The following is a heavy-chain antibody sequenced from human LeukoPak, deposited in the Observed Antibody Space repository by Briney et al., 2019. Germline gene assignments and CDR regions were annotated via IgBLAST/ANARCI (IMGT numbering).Heavy chain of an antibody. J-gene: IGHJ5*01. D-gene: IGHD3-22*01. CDR1: GITLSNYG. Sequence: GGSLRLSCAVSGITLSNYGMNWVRQAPGKGLEWVADISDSGGRTNYADSVKGRLTISRDNPKNTLYLQMNSLRAEDTAVYFCAKRGVVIWVILVGFQKEAQYLDSWGQGPRVPIS. V-gene: IGHV3-23*01. CDR2: ISDSGGRT. CDR3: AKRGVVIWVILVGFQKEAQYLDS.